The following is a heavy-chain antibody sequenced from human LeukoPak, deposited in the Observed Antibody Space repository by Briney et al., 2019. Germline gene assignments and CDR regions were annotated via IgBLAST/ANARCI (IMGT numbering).Heavy chain of an antibody. V-gene: IGHV3-7*01. CDR1: GVTFSDYW. J-gene: IGHJ4*02. CDR3: ARDLGYCTSTSCLHHFDY. Sequence: GGPLRLSCAASGVTFSDYWMSWVRQAPGKGLEWVANIRQDGSERYYVDSVKGRFTISRDNAKNSLYLQMNSLRAEDTAVYYCARDLGYCTSTSCLHHFDYWGQGTLVTVSS. CDR2: IRQDGSER. D-gene: IGHD2-2*01.